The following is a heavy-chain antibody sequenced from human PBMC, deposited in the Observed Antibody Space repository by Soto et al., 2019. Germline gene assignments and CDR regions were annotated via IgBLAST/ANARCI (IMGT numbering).Heavy chain of an antibody. V-gene: IGHV3-53*01. D-gene: IGHD5-18*01. CDR2: IYSGGST. J-gene: IGHJ3*02. Sequence: GGSLRLSCAASGFTVSSNYMSWVRQAPGKGLEWVSVIYSGGSTYYADSVKGRFTISRDNSKNTLYLQMNSLRAEDTAVYYCARDRRGYIRDDAFDIWGQGTMVTVSS. CDR1: GFTVSSNY. CDR3: ARDRRGYIRDDAFDI.